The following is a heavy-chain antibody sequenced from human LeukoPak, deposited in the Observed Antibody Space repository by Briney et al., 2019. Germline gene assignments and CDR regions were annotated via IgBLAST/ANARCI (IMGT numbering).Heavy chain of an antibody. V-gene: IGHV4-59*01. CDR3: ASGHGDYAGYLDY. CDR1: GGSISSYY. J-gene: IGHJ4*02. D-gene: IGHD4-17*01. Sequence: SETLSLTCTVSGGSISSYYWNWVRQPPGKGLEWIGYIHYTGVTNYNPSLESRVTISVDTSKNQFSLKLSSMTAADTAVYSCASGHGDYAGYLDYWGQGTLVTVSS. CDR2: IHYTGVT.